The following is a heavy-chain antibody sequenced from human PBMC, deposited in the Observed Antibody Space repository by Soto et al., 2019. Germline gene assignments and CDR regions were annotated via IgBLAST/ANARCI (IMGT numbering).Heavy chain of an antibody. J-gene: IGHJ6*02. CDR2: ISSSSSTI. V-gene: IGHV3-48*01. Sequence: GGSLRLSCAASGFTFSSYSMNWVRQAPGKGLEWVSYISSSSSTIYYADSVKGRFTISRDNAKNSLYLQMNSLRAEDTAVYYCAFGEGSRYYYYGMDVWGQGTTVTV. D-gene: IGHD2-15*01. CDR3: AFGEGSRYYYYGMDV. CDR1: GFTFSSYS.